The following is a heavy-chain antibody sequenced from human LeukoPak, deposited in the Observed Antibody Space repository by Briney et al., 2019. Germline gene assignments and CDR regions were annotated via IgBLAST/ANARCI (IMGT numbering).Heavy chain of an antibody. Sequence: PGRSLRLSCAASGFTFSTYGMHWVRQAPGKGLEWVAVIVYDGSDKYYADSVRGRFTISRDNSKNTLYLQMNSLRADDTAVYYCAERDAAGLDYWGQGTLVTVSS. CDR2: IVYDGSDK. D-gene: IGHD6-13*01. CDR1: GFTFSTYG. J-gene: IGHJ4*02. V-gene: IGHV3-30*18. CDR3: AERDAAGLDY.